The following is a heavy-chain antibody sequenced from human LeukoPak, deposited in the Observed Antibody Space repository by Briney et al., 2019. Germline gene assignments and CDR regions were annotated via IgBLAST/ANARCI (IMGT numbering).Heavy chain of an antibody. D-gene: IGHD4-17*01. CDR3: ASDRYGDFYWYFDL. Sequence: GGSLRLSCAASGFTFSSYSMNWVRQAPGKGLEWVSSISSGSSYIYYADSVKGRFTISRDNAKNSLYLQMNSLRAEDTAVYYCASDRYGDFYWYFDLWGRGTLVTVSS. J-gene: IGHJ2*01. CDR2: ISSGSSYI. V-gene: IGHV3-21*01. CDR1: GFTFSSYS.